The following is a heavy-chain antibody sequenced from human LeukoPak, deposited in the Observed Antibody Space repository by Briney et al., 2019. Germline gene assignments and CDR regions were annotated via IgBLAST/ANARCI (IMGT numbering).Heavy chain of an antibody. CDR3: ARWAQPYHYYYMDV. V-gene: IGHV1-18*01. J-gene: IGHJ6*03. CDR2: ISSYNGNT. CDR1: GYTFTSYG. Sequence: ASVKVSCKASGYTFTSYGISWVRQAPGQGLEWMGWISSYNGNTNYAQKLQGRVTMTTDTSTSTAYMGLRSLRSDDTAVYYRARWAQPYHYYYMDVWGKGTTVTISS.